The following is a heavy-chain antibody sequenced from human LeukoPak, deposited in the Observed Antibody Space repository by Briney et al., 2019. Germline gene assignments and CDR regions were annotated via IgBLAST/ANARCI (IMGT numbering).Heavy chain of an antibody. CDR2: ISSTGSMI. J-gene: IGHJ4*02. CDR3: ASVLWFGGIFFDY. Sequence: GGSLRLSCAASGITFSDYYMSWIRQAPGKGLEWVSYISSTGSMINYADSVKGRFTISRDNAKNSLYLQMNSLRVEDTAVYYCASVLWFGGIFFDYWGQGTLVTVSS. D-gene: IGHD3-10*01. V-gene: IGHV3-11*01. CDR1: GITFSDYY.